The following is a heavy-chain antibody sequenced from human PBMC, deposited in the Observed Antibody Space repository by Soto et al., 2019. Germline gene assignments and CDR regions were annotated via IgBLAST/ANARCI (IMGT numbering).Heavy chain of an antibody. CDR2: TSFDERYK. D-gene: IGHD3-22*01. CDR1: GCTFTGYA. Sequence: QVQLVESGGGVVQLGRSLRLSCEASGCTFTGYAMHWVRQAPGKGLEWVAITSFDERYKFYAASVKGRFTISRDNSKNTLYLQMDSLSPEDTARYFCARDPRGDYDTAAYFDSWGQGALVIVSS. J-gene: IGHJ4*02. CDR3: ARDPRGDYDTAAYFDS. V-gene: IGHV3-30*04.